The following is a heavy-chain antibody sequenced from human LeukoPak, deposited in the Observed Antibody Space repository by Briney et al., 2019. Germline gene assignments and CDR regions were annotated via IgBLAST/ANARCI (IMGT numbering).Heavy chain of an antibody. CDR2: INTNTGNP. D-gene: IGHD3-3*01. V-gene: IGHV7-4-1*02. J-gene: IGHJ4*02. CDR3: ARMGGKTYYDFWSGYYTYDY. CDR1: GYTFTGYY. Sequence: GASVKVSCKASGYTFTGYYMHWVRQAPGQGLEWMGWINTNTGNPTYAQGFTGRFVFSLDTSVSTAYLQISSLKAEDTAVYYCARMGGKTYYDFWSGYYTYDYWGQGTLVTVSS.